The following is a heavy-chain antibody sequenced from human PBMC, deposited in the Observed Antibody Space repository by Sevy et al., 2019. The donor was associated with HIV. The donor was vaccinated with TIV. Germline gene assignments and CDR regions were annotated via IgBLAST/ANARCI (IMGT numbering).Heavy chain of an antibody. CDR3: ASDLPPSATTVAHFDC. CDR1: GFSFSSYE. Sequence: GGSLRLSCAASGFSFSSYEMNWVRQAPGKGLEWVSYISKSGTTISYSDSVRGRFTISRDNARNLLYLQMNSLRAEDTAVYYCASDLPPSATTVAHFDCWGQGTLVTVSS. D-gene: IGHD4-17*01. J-gene: IGHJ4*02. CDR2: ISKSGTTI. V-gene: IGHV3-48*03.